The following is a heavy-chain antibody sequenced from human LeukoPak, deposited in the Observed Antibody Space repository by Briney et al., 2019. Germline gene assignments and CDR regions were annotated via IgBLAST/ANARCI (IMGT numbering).Heavy chain of an antibody. J-gene: IGHJ4*02. V-gene: IGHV3-23*01. CDR1: GFTFSSYA. D-gene: IGHD1-7*01. CDR3: AKDRRVSGTTWLGYFDC. CDR2: IVGSGGST. Sequence: PGGSLRLSCAASGFTFSSYAMNWVRQAPGKGLEWVSAIVGSGGSTYYADSVKGRFTISRDNSKNTLYLQMNSLRADDTAVYYCAKDRRVSGTTWLGYFDCWGQGTLVTVSS.